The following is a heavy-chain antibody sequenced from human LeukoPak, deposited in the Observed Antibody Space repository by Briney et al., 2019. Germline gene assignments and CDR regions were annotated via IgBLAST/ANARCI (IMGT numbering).Heavy chain of an antibody. CDR3: ARATGGAAAADFDP. Sequence: TSETLSLTCTVSGGSISSYYWSWIRQPPGKGLEWIGFIYHSGSTNYNPSLKSRVTISVDTSKNEFSLKLSSVTTADTAVYYCARATGGAAAADFDPWGQGTLVTVSS. CDR1: GGSISSYY. J-gene: IGHJ5*02. CDR2: IYHSGST. D-gene: IGHD6-13*01. V-gene: IGHV4-59*01.